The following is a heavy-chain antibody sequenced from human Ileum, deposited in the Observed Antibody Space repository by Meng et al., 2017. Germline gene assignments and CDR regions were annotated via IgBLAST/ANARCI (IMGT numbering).Heavy chain of an antibody. V-gene: IGHV3-33*01. Sequence: GGSLRLSCAASGVTFSSYAIHWVRQAPGKGLEWVALIWYDGTNEHYADSVRGRFTISRDNSDNTMYLQMNSLRAEDTALYYCARVWGPAYNAFDIWGQGTMITVSS. D-gene: IGHD2-21*01. J-gene: IGHJ3*02. CDR1: GVTFSSYA. CDR3: ARVWGPAYNAFDI. CDR2: IWYDGTNE.